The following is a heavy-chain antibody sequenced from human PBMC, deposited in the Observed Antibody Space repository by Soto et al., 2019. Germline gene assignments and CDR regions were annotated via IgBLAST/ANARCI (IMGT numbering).Heavy chain of an antibody. CDR2: ISYDGSNK. Sequence: GGSLRLSCAASGFTFSSYGMHWVRQAPGKGLEWVAVISYDGSNKYYADSVKGRFTISRDNSKNTLYLQMNSLRAEDTAVYYCAKAPPAIDGDDAFDIWGQGTMVTVSS. D-gene: IGHD5-18*01. CDR3: AKAPPAIDGDDAFDI. J-gene: IGHJ3*02. CDR1: GFTFSSYG. V-gene: IGHV3-30*18.